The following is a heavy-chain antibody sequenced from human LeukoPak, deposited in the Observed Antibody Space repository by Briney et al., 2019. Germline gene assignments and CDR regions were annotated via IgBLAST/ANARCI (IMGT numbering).Heavy chain of an antibody. J-gene: IGHJ4*02. CDR3: ARDVDTAMAFDY. CDR1: GGSFSGYY. D-gene: IGHD5-18*01. V-gene: IGHV4-34*01. Sequence: SETLSLTCAVYGGSFSGYYWSWIRQPPGKGLEWIGEINHSGSTNYNPSLKSRVTISVDTSENQFSLRLSSVTAADTAVYYCARDVDTAMAFDYWGQGTLVTVSS. CDR2: INHSGST.